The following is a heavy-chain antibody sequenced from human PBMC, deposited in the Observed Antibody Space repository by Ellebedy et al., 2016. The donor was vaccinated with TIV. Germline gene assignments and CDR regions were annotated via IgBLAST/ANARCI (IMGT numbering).Heavy chain of an antibody. J-gene: IGHJ4*02. CDR3: ARDQGYSSSWLTD. D-gene: IGHD6-13*01. Sequence: PGGSLRLSCAASGFTFSNYWIHWVRQAPGKGLVWLSRINRDGSSANYADSVKGRLSISRDNSKNTLYVQMNRLRAEDTAVYYCARDQGYSSSWLTDWGQGTLVTVSS. CDR2: INRDGSSA. V-gene: IGHV3-74*01. CDR1: GFTFSNYW.